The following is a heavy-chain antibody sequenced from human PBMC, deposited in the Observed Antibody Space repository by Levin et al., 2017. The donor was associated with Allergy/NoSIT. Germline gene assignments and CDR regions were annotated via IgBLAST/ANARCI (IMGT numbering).Heavy chain of an antibody. Sequence: GGSLRLSCKGSGHRFTSYWINWVRQMPGKGLEWMGRIDPSDSYTNYSPSFQGHVTISADKSTSTTYLQWSSLKASDSAMYYCATTMDIVAKISVDAFDTWGQGTMVIVSS. J-gene: IGHJ3*02. CDR1: GHRFTSYW. V-gene: IGHV5-10-1*01. D-gene: IGHD5-12*01. CDR2: IDPSDSYT. CDR3: ATTMDIVAKISVDAFDT.